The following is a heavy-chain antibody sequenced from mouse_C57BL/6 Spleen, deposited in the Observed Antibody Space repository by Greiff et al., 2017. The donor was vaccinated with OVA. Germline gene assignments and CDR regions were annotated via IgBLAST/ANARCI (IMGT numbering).Heavy chain of an antibody. D-gene: IGHD2-10*02. J-gene: IGHJ1*03. CDR2: INPSTGGT. CDR1: GYSFTGYY. Sequence: VQLQQSGPELVKPGASVKISCKASGYSFTGYYMNWVKQSPEKSLEWIGEINPSTGGTTYNQKFKAKATLTVDKSSSSAYMQLKSLTSEDSAVYYCASTYGKGYFDVWGTGTTVTVSS. V-gene: IGHV1-42*01. CDR3: ASTYGKGYFDV.